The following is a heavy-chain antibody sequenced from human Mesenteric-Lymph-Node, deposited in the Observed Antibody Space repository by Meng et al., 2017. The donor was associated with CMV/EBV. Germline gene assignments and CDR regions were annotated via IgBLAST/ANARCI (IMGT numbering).Heavy chain of an antibody. CDR3: AHITCSSTHCPTFFDF. Sequence: SFTTSEVAVGWSLQPPGKALEWLAVIYWDDDKRYHPSLNSRLTITKDTSKNQVVLTVTNLDPVDTATYYCAHITCSSTHCPTFFDFWGPGTLVTVSS. J-gene: IGHJ4*02. CDR2: IYWDDDK. D-gene: IGHD2-2*01. V-gene: IGHV2-5*02. CDR1: SFTTSEVA.